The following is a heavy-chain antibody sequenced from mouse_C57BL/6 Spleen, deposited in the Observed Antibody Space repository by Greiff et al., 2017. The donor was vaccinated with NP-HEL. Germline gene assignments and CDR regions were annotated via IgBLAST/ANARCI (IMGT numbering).Heavy chain of an antibody. J-gene: IGHJ1*03. CDR2: INPNNGGT. CDR3: ARSGYYGSRGYFDV. V-gene: IGHV1-18*01. CDR1: GYTFTDYN. D-gene: IGHD1-1*01. Sequence: EVQLQQSGPELVKPGASVKIPCKASGYTFTDYNMDWVKQSHGKSLEWIGDINPNNGGTIYNQKFKGKATLTVDKSSSTAYMELRILTSEATAVYYCARSGYYGSRGYFDVWGTGTTVTVSS.